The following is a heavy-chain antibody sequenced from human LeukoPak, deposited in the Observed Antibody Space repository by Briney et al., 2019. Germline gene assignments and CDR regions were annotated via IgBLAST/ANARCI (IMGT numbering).Heavy chain of an antibody. Sequence: GASVKVSCKASGYTFTSYYMHWVRQAPGEGLEWMGIINPTGGSTSYAQKFQGRVTMTRDTSSNTAYMELSSLTSDDTAIYFCARKKVEVVATYDYWGQGTLITVAS. CDR1: GYTFTSYY. V-gene: IGHV1-46*01. D-gene: IGHD2-21*01. CDR2: INPTGGST. J-gene: IGHJ4*02. CDR3: ARKKVEVVATYDY.